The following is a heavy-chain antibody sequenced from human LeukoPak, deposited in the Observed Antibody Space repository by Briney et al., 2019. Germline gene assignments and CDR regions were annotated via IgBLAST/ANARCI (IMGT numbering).Heavy chain of an antibody. CDR1: GFTFSSYA. CDR2: ISGSGGST. D-gene: IGHD3-3*01. V-gene: IGHV3-23*01. J-gene: IGHJ4*02. CDR3: ANEDDFWSGYPHAFDY. Sequence: GGSLRLSCAASGFTFSSYAMSWVRQAPGKGLEWVSAISGSGGSTYYADSVKGRFTISRDSSKNTLYLQMNSLRAEDTAVYYCANEDDFWSGYPHAFDYWGQGTLVTVSS.